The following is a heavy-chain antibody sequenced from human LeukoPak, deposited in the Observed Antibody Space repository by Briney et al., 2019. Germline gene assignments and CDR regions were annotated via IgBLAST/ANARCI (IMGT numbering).Heavy chain of an antibody. Sequence: GASVKVSCKASGYTFTNYYMHWGRQAPGQGLEWLGIIRHSGGTIYAQKFQGRVAMTGDTSTSTVYMELSSRRSEDTALYYCAREEEGGTFDYWGQGTLVTVSS. V-gene: IGHV1-46*01. D-gene: IGHD3-16*01. CDR2: IRHSGGT. CDR3: AREEEGGTFDY. J-gene: IGHJ4*01. CDR1: GYTFTNYY.